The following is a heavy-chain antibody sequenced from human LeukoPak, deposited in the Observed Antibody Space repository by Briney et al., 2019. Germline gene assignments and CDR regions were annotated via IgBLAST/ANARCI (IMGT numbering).Heavy chain of an antibody. V-gene: IGHV4-38-2*02. CDR3: ARGGGYCTNAVCFSYYFDY. J-gene: IGHJ4*02. CDR2: IYHSGST. D-gene: IGHD2-8*01. Sequence: SETLSLTCTVSGYSISSGYYWGWIRPPPGKGVEWSGSIYHSGSTYYNPSLKSRVTISVDTSKNQFSLKLSSVTAADTAVYYCARGGGYCTNAVCFSYYFDYWGQGTLVTVSS. CDR1: GYSISSGYY.